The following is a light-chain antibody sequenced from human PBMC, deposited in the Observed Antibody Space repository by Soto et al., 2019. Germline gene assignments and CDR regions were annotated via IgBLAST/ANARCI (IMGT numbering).Light chain of an antibody. Sequence: DIVMTESPLSLPVTPGEPASISCRSSQSLLHSNGYNYLDWYLQKPGQSPQLLIYLGSNRASGVPDRFSGSASGTDFTLKISRVEAEDVGVYYCMQALQIPWTFGQGTKVEIK. J-gene: IGKJ1*01. CDR2: LGS. CDR3: MQALQIPWT. CDR1: QSLLHSNGYNY. V-gene: IGKV2-28*01.